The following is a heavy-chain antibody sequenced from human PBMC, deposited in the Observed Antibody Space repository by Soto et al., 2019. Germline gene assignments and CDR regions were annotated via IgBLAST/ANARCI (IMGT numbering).Heavy chain of an antibody. D-gene: IGHD3-22*01. V-gene: IGHV3-30-3*01. Sequence: QVRLVESGGGVVQPGRSLRLSCAASGFTFSSYAMHWVRQAPGKGLEWVAVISYDGSNKYYADSVKGRFTISRDNSKNTLYLQMNSLRAEDTAVYYCARDSPGTMIVVSYFDYWGQGTLVTVSS. CDR2: ISYDGSNK. CDR3: ARDSPGTMIVVSYFDY. CDR1: GFTFSSYA. J-gene: IGHJ4*02.